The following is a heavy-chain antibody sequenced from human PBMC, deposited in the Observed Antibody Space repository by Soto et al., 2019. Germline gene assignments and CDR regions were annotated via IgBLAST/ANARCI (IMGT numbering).Heavy chain of an antibody. Sequence: QVQVVQSGAEVKKPGASVKVSCKASGYTFTSYAMHWVRQAPGQRLEWMGWINPGNGNTKNSQKFQGRVTITRDTFASTAYMELSSLRSEDTAVYYCARGASSVTTLYFDLWGRGTLVTVSS. D-gene: IGHD4-17*01. J-gene: IGHJ2*01. CDR2: INPGNGNT. CDR3: ARGASSVTTLYFDL. V-gene: IGHV1-3*01. CDR1: GYTFTSYA.